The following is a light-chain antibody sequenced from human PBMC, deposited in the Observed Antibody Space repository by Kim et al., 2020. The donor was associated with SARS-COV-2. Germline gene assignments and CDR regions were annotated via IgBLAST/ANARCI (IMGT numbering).Light chain of an antibody. CDR1: NIGSKS. V-gene: IGLV3-21*04. Sequence: SYELTQPPSVSVAPGKTARITCGGNNIGSKSVHWYQQKPGQAPVLVIYYDSDRPSGIPVRFSGSNSWNTATLTISRVEAGDDVDYYFQVWDSSSDHRVFG. CDR3: QVWDSSSDHRV. CDR2: YDS. J-gene: IGLJ3*02.